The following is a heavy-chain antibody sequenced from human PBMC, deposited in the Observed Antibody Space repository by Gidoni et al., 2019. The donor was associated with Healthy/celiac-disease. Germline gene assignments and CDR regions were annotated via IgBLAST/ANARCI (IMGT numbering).Heavy chain of an antibody. Sequence: EVQLVESGGGLVKPGGSLRLYCAASGFPFSNAWMSWVRQAPGKGLEWVGRIKSKTDGGTTDYAATVKGRFTISRDDSKNTLYLQMNSLKTEDTAVYYCTTEELWAIALVDYWGQGTLVTVSS. CDR1: GFPFSNAW. CDR3: TTEELWAIALVDY. J-gene: IGHJ4*02. CDR2: IKSKTDGGTT. D-gene: IGHD5-18*01. V-gene: IGHV3-15*01.